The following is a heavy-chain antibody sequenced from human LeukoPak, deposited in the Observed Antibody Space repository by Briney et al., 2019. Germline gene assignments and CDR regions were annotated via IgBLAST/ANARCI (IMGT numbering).Heavy chain of an antibody. D-gene: IGHD3-9*01. V-gene: IGHV5-51*01. CDR2: IYPGDSDT. Sequence: KCGESLKISCKGSGYSFTSYWIGWVRQMPEKGLEWMGIIYPGDSDTRYSPSFQGQVTISADKSISTAYLQWSSLKASDTAMYYCARGEYYDILTGYFEDWGRGTLVTVSS. CDR3: ARGEYYDILTGYFED. CDR1: GYSFTSYW. J-gene: IGHJ4*02.